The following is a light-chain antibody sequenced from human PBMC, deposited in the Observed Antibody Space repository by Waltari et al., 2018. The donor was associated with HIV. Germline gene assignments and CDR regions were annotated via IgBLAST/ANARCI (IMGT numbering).Light chain of an antibody. CDR3: NSSAAGSAAV. CDR2: ELT. J-gene: IGLJ7*01. CDR1: GSDIGNYHL. Sequence: QSALTPPASVSGSPGQSLTNSCTGTGSDIGNYHLVSWYQQHPGNAPKLTIYELTKRPPAVPHRYCGSTSGTTAPLRICGLQAENEAAYYSNSSAAGSAAVFGGETQQTV. V-gene: IGLV2-23*02.